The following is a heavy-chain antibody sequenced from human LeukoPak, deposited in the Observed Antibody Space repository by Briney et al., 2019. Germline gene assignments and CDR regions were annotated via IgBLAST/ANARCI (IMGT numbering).Heavy chain of an antibody. D-gene: IGHD3-10*01. V-gene: IGHV3-48*01. CDR2: ISSSSSTI. CDR3: AKSGSLVRSYFDY. Sequence: PGGSLRLSCVASGFTFSSYSMIWVRQAPGKGLERVSYISSSSSTIYYADSVKGRFTISRDNSNNSLFLQMNSLRAEDTAVYYCAKSGSLVRSYFDYWGQGTLVTVSS. J-gene: IGHJ4*02. CDR1: GFTFSSYS.